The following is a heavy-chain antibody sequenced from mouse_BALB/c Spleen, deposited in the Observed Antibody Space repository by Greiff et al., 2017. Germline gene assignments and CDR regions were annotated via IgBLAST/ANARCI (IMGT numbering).Heavy chain of an antibody. CDR2: INPSTGYT. D-gene: IGHD4-1*01. J-gene: IGHJ3*01. Sequence: VKLQQSGAELAKPGASVKMSCKASGYTFTSYWMHWVKQRPGQGLEWIGYINPSTGYTEYNQKFKDKATLTADKSSSTAYMQLSSLTSEDSAVYYCARSGNWAWFAYWGQGTLVTVSA. V-gene: IGHV1-7*01. CDR1: GYTFTSYW. CDR3: ARSGNWAWFAY.